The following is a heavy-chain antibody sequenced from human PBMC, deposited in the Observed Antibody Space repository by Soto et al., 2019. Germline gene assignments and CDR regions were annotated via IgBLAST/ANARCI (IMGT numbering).Heavy chain of an antibody. CDR1: GFSLTTSGVG. D-gene: IGHD2-8*02. J-gene: IGHJ4*02. CDR3: AGGTQTTILGVFDS. CDR2: IFWDNDK. V-gene: IGHV2-5*02. Sequence: QITLKESGPTLVKPTQTLTLTCSFSGFSLTTSGVGVGWIRQPPGKALEWLALIFWDNDKRYSPSLKNRLTVNKDTSKNQVVLTMTNMDPVAAATYYCAGGTQTTILGVFDSWGQGTLVTVSS.